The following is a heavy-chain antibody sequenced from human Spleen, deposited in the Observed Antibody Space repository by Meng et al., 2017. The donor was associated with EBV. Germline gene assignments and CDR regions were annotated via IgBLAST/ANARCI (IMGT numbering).Heavy chain of an antibody. Sequence: VQLVQPGAEVKKPGASVKVSCKASGYSFSRYAVHWVRQAPGQSLEWMGWINTGNGNTKDSEKFQDRVTIIADKSTSIHYMELSSLRSDDTAVYYCASESGRGYTPDYWGRGTLVTVSS. CDR2: INTGNGNT. V-gene: IGHV1-3*04. D-gene: IGHD3-10*01. J-gene: IGHJ4*02. CDR3: ASESGRGYTPDY. CDR1: GYSFSRYA.